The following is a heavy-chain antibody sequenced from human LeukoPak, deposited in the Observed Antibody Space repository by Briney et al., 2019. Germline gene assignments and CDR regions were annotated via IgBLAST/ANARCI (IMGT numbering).Heavy chain of an antibody. Sequence: SGPTLVKPTQPLTLTCSFSGFSLSASCVGVGWIRQPPGKALEWFALIYWDDDKRYSPSLQSRLTITNDTSKNQVVLTMTNMDPVDTATYYCVHSYLDSIGYYYFFDYWGQGTLVTVSS. CDR2: IYWDDDK. J-gene: IGHJ4*02. D-gene: IGHD3-22*01. V-gene: IGHV2-5*02. CDR1: GFSLSASCVG. CDR3: VHSYLDSIGYYYFFDY.